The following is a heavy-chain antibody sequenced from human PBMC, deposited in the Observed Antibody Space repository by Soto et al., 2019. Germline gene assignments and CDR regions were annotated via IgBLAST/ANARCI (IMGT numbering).Heavy chain of an antibody. V-gene: IGHV4-59*01. D-gene: IGHD2-2*01. CDR2: IYYSGST. CDR1: GGYISSYN. J-gene: IGHJ6*02. Sequence: SALLSLTCTVSGGYISSYNWSWIRQPPGKGLEWIGYIYYSGSTNYNPSLKSRVTISVDTSKNQFSLKLSSVTAADTAVYYCARVGGRQPPQHYGMDVWGQGTTVTASS. CDR3: ARVGGRQPPQHYGMDV.